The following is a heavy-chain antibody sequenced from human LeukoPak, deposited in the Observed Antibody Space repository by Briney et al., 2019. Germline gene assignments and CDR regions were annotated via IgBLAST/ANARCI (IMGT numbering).Heavy chain of an antibody. CDR2: INPSGGPT. Sequence: ASVKVSCTASGYTFSNYHIHWVRPAPGQGLEWLGIINPSGGPTIYAQKFQGRVTMTRDTSTSTVYMELSSLRSEDTAVYFCARNFDSSGYYSRPIYFDYWGQGTLVTVSS. D-gene: IGHD3-22*01. V-gene: IGHV1-46*01. CDR1: GYTFSNYH. J-gene: IGHJ4*02. CDR3: ARNFDSSGYYSRPIYFDY.